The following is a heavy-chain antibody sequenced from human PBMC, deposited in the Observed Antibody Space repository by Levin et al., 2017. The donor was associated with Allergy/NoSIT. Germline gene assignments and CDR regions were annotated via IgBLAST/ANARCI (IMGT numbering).Heavy chain of an antibody. CDR2: ISYDGSNK. V-gene: IGHV3-30*04. J-gene: IGHJ4*02. D-gene: IGHD6-13*01. CDR3: ARNIAAAKVLDY. Sequence: SCAASGFTFSSYAMHWVRQAPGKGLEWVAVISYDGSNKYYADSVKGRFTISRDNSKNTLYLQMNSLRAEDTAVYYCARNIAAAKVLDYWGQGTLVTVSS. CDR1: GFTFSSYA.